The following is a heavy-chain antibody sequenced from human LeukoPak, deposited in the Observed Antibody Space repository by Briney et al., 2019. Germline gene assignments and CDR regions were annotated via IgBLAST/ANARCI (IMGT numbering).Heavy chain of an antibody. CDR3: ASSGSGWYGYFQH. D-gene: IGHD6-19*01. J-gene: IGHJ1*01. Sequence: EASVKVSCKASGYTFTGYYMHWVRQAPGQGLEWMGWINPNSGGTNYAQKFQGRVTMTRDMSTSTVYMELSSLRSEDTAVYYCASSGSGWYGYFQHWGQGTLVTVSS. CDR1: GYTFTGYY. CDR2: INPNSGGT. V-gene: IGHV1-2*02.